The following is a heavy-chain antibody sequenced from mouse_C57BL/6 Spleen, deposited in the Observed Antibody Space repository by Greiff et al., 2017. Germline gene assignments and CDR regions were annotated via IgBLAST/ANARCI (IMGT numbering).Heavy chain of an antibody. CDR3: ASTSYDYGGYAMDY. CDR2: IRNKANGYTT. CDR1: GFTFTDYY. J-gene: IGHJ4*01. V-gene: IGHV7-3*01. D-gene: IGHD2-4*01. Sequence: EVKLVESGGGLVQPGGSLSLSCAASGFTFTDYYMSWVRQPPGKALEWLGFIRNKANGYTTEYSASVKGRFTISRDNSQSILYLQMNALRAEDSSTYYCASTSYDYGGYAMDYWGQGTSVTVSS.